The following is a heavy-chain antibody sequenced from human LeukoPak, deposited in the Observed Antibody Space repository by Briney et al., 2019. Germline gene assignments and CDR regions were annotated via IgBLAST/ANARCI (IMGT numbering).Heavy chain of an antibody. D-gene: IGHD6-13*01. CDR2: ISGSGGST. Sequence: GGSQRLSCAASGFTFSSYAMSWVRQAPGKGLEWVSAISGSGGSTYYADSVKGRFTISRDNSKNTLYLQMNSLRAEDTAVYYCAKAIAGAEVTFDYWGRATLVTVSS. CDR1: GFTFSSYA. CDR3: AKAIAGAEVTFDY. V-gene: IGHV3-23*01. J-gene: IGHJ4*02.